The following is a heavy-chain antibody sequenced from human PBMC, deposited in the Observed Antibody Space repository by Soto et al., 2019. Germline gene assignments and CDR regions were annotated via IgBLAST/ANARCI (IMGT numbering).Heavy chain of an antibody. Sequence: SETLSLTCTVPGGSISSGGYYWSWIRQHPGKGLEWIGYIYHSGTTYYNPSLKSRVTISVDTSQSNFSLKLTSVTAADTAVYYCVRSEATALDYWGQGTLVTVSS. J-gene: IGHJ4*02. CDR3: VRSEATALDY. CDR2: IYHSGTT. V-gene: IGHV4-31*03. CDR1: GGSISSGGYY.